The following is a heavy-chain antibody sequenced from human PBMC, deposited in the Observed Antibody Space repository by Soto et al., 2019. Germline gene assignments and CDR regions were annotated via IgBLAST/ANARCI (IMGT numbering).Heavy chain of an antibody. Sequence: PGGSLRLACAASGFTFSSYAVGWVRKAPGKGLEWVSGFRTGGDDGTTYYADSVKGRFTISRDNSKNTLFLQMNSLRAEDAAIYYCAKDQDDYGDSALGDSYSYHAYGLDVWGPPTTVTVSS. CDR3: AKDQDDYGDSALGDSYSYHAYGLDV. D-gene: IGHD4-17*01. V-gene: IGHV3-23*01. CDR2: FRTGGDDGTT. CDR1: GFTFSSYA. J-gene: IGHJ6*02.